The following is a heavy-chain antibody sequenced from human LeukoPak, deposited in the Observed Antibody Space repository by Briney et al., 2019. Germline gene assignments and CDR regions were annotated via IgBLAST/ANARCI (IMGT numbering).Heavy chain of an antibody. CDR3: VVHSATSCY. V-gene: IGHV3-48*03. Sequence: GGSLRLSCAASGFTFSTYAMAWVRQAPGKGLEWISYITTSGTSTYYADSVKGRFTISRDNGKTALSLQMNSLRAEDTAVYYCVVHSATSCYWGQRTVVTLSS. CDR2: ITTSGTST. D-gene: IGHD1-26*01. CDR1: GFTFSTYA. J-gene: IGHJ4*02.